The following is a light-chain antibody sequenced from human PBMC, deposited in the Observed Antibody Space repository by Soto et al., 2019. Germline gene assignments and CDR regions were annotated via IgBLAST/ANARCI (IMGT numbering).Light chain of an antibody. V-gene: IGKV1-9*01. CDR2: AAS. CDR3: QLLNVFPVT. J-gene: IGKJ5*01. Sequence: IQLTQSHSFLSSSVGDRVTITCLASQDISTSLAWYQQKPGKAPKLLIYAASTLQSGVPSRFSGSGSGADFILTITRLQPEDFATYYCQLLNVFPVTFGQGTLLANK. CDR1: QDISTS.